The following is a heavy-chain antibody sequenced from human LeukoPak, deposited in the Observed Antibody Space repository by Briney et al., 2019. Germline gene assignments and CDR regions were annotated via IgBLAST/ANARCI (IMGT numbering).Heavy chain of an antibody. J-gene: IGHJ4*02. CDR1: GFTFSSHD. D-gene: IGHD6-19*01. CDR2: IGTAGNT. Sequence: GGSLRLSCAASGFTFSSHDMHWVRQPTGKGLEWVSVIGTAGNTYYADSVKGRFTISRENARNSLLLQMDNLRAEDTDVYYCARSKSYSSGWTDFDWWGQGTLVTVSS. CDR3: ARSKSYSSGWTDFDW. V-gene: IGHV3-13*01.